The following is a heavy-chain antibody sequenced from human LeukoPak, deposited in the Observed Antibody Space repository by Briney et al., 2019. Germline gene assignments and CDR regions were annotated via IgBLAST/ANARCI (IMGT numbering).Heavy chain of an antibody. CDR2: ISSSSSYI. CDR3: AREGVGLDTAMVKDY. D-gene: IGHD5-18*01. J-gene: IGHJ4*02. Sequence: GGSLRLSCAASGFTFSSYSMNWVRQAPGKGLEWVSSISSSSSYIYYADSVKGRFTLSRDHAKNSLYLQMNRLRAEDTAVYYCAREGVGLDTAMVKDYWGQGTLVTVSS. CDR1: GFTFSSYS. V-gene: IGHV3-21*01.